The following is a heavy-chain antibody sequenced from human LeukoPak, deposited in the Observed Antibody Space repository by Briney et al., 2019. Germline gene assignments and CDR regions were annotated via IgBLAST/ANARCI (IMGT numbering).Heavy chain of an antibody. CDR1: GFTFSSYW. J-gene: IGHJ5*02. D-gene: IGHD4-23*01. V-gene: IGHV3-7*01. CDR3: ARDRSMTTVAYNRFDP. Sequence: GGSLRLSCAASGFTFSSYWMSWVRQAPGKGLEWVANIKQDGSEKYYVDSVKGRFTISRDNAKNSLYLQMNSLRAEDTAVYYCARDRSMTTVAYNRFDPWGQGTLVTVSS. CDR2: IKQDGSEK.